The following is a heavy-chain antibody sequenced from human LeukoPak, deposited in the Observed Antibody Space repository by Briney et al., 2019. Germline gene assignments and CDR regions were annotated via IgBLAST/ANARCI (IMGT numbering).Heavy chain of an antibody. D-gene: IGHD6-19*01. Sequence: PGGSLRLSCAASGFTVSSNYMSWVRQAPGTGLEGVSVIYSGGSTYYADSVKGRSTISSDNSKNTLYLQMNSLRAEDTAVYYCAKTGIAVAGTPPIEYWGQGTLVTVSS. J-gene: IGHJ4*02. CDR2: IYSGGST. V-gene: IGHV3-66*01. CDR3: AKTGIAVAGTPPIEY. CDR1: GFTVSSNY.